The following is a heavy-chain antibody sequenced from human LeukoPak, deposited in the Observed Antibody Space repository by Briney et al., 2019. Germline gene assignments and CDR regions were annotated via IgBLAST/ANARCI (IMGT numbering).Heavy chain of an antibody. Sequence: PGGSLRLSCAASGFTFSTYAFHWVRQAPGTGLEWVAVISSDGKSKIYADSVKGRFTISRDNSKNTLFLQMNSLRTEDTAVYHCARDPMADFDYWGQGALVTVSS. V-gene: IGHV3-30*04. CDR2: ISSDGKSK. CDR3: ARDPMADFDY. CDR1: GFTFSTYA. J-gene: IGHJ4*02. D-gene: IGHD2-8*01.